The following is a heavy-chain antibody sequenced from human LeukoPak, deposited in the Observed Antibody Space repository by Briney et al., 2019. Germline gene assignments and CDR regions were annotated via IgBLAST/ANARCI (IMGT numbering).Heavy chain of an antibody. D-gene: IGHD6-19*01. V-gene: IGHV1-18*01. CDR1: GYTFTSYG. CDR2: ISAYNGNT. Sequence: ASVKVSCKASGYTFTSYGISWVRPAPGQGLEWTGWISAYNGNTNYAQKLPGRVTMTTDTSTSTAYMELRSLRSDDTAVYYCARDRGIAVAGEFDYWGQGTLVTVSS. J-gene: IGHJ4*02. CDR3: ARDRGIAVAGEFDY.